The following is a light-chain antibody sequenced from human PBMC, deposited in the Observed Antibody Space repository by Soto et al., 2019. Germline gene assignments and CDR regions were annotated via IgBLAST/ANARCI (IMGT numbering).Light chain of an antibody. Sequence: EIVLTQSPCTLSLSPWERSTLSFVASQSVSSSYLAWYQQKPGQAPRLLIYGASSRATGIPDRFSGSGSGTDFTLTISRLEPEDFAVYYCQQYGSSPTWTFGQGTKVDIK. CDR2: GAS. CDR1: QSVSSSY. V-gene: IGKV3-20*01. CDR3: QQYGSSPTWT. J-gene: IGKJ1*01.